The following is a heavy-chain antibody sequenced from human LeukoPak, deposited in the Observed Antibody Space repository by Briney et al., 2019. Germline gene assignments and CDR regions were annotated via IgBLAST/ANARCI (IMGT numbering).Heavy chain of an antibody. CDR2: IWYDGSNK. J-gene: IGHJ4*02. CDR3: ARGQGL. V-gene: IGHV3-33*01. CDR1: GFTFSSDG. Sequence: GGSLRLSCAVSGFTFSSDGMHWVRQAPGKGLEWVAVIWYDGSNKHYAESVKGRFTISRDNSRNTLYLQMNSLRAEDTAVYYCARGQGLWGQGTLVTVSS.